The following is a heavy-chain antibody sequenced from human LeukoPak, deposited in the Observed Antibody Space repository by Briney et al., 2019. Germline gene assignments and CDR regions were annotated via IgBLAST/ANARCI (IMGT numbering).Heavy chain of an antibody. CDR2: ISENGDRT. D-gene: IGHD6-19*01. CDR3: VKDLSGWYSFDY. V-gene: IGHV3-64D*08. J-gene: IGHJ4*02. CDR1: GFAFGVFV. Sequence: GGSLRLSCSASGFAFGVFVIHWVRQAPGKGLEYVSSISENGDRTNHADSVKGRFTISRDNSKNTLYLQMTSLRVEDTAVNYCVKDLSGWYSFDYWGQGTLVTVSS.